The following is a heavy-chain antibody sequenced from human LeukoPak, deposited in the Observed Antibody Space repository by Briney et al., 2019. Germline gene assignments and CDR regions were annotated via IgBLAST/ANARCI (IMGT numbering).Heavy chain of an antibody. CDR1: GLTVSSNC. CDR2: IRYDGSNK. J-gene: IGHJ1*01. Sequence: PGGSLRLSCAASGLTVSSNCMSWVSQAPGKGLKWVAFIRYDGSNKYYADSVKGRFTISRDNSKNTLYLQMNSLRAEDTAVYYCAKDTGGSYGYFQHWGQGTLVTVSS. D-gene: IGHD1-26*01. CDR3: AKDTGGSYGYFQH. V-gene: IGHV3-30*02.